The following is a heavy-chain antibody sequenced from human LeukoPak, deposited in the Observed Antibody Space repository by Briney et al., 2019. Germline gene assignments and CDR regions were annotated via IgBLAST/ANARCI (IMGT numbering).Heavy chain of an antibody. CDR2: IYTSGST. CDR3: ARVRFLEWLSYFDY. V-gene: IGHV4-61*02. J-gene: IGHJ4*02. D-gene: IGHD3-3*01. CDR1: GGSISSGSYY. Sequence: PSQTLSLTCTVSGGSISSGSYYWSWIRQPAGKGLEWIGRIYTSGSTNYNPSLKSRVTISVDTPKNQFSLKLSSVTAADTAVYYCARVRFLEWLSYFDYWGQGTLVTVSS.